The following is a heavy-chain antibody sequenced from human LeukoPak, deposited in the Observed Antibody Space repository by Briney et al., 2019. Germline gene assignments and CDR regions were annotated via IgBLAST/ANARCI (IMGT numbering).Heavy chain of an antibody. CDR2: IYYSGST. D-gene: IGHD3-9*01. Sequence: PPETLSDTCIVPGGSISSSSYYWGWTRQPPGKELEWIGSIYYSGSTYYNPSLKSRVTISVDTSKNQCSLKLSSVTAADTAVYYCARMDYDILTGYYPFDYWGQGTLVTVSS. CDR1: GGSISSSSYY. V-gene: IGHV4-39*07. J-gene: IGHJ4*02. CDR3: ARMDYDILTGYYPFDY.